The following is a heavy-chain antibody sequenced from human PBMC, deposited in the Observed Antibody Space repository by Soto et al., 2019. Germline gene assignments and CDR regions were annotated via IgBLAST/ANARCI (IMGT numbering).Heavy chain of an antibody. D-gene: IGHD5-12*01. V-gene: IGHV4-31*03. J-gene: IGHJ6*02. CDR1: GGSISSGGYY. CDR3: VSTRGYSGYDPSNYYYGMDV. CDR2: IYYSGST. Sequence: SETLSLTCTVSGGSISSGGYYWSWIRQHPGKGLEWIGYIYYSGSTYYNPSLKSRVTISVDTSKNQFSLKLSSVTAADTAVYYCVSTRGYSGYDPSNYYYGMDVWGQGTTVTVSS.